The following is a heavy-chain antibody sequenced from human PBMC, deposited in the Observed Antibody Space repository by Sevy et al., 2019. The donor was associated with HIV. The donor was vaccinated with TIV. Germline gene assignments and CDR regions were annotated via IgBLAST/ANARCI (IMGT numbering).Heavy chain of an antibody. D-gene: IGHD3-22*01. CDR3: ATTKDYYDSSGSPFDY. J-gene: IGHJ4*02. CDR1: GHTLNRLG. Sequence: ASVKVSCKVYGHTLNRLGMHWVRQAPGKGLEWMGSFDPEDDETIYAQKFQGRVTMTEDTSTDTAYMELNNLRSEDTAVYYCATTKDYYDSSGSPFDYWGQGTLVTVSS. V-gene: IGHV1-24*01. CDR2: FDPEDDET.